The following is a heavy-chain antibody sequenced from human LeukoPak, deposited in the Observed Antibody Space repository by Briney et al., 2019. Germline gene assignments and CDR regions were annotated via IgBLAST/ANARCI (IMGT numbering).Heavy chain of an antibody. CDR1: GYTFTSYY. J-gene: IGHJ4*02. Sequence: ASVKVSCKASGYTFTSYYMHWVRQAPGQGLEWMGIINPSGGSTSYAQKFQGRVTITADESTSTAYMELSSLRSEDTAVYYCARDPPGGDYGDWGQGTLVTVSS. CDR3: ARDPPGGDYGD. V-gene: IGHV1-46*01. CDR2: INPSGGST. D-gene: IGHD4-17*01.